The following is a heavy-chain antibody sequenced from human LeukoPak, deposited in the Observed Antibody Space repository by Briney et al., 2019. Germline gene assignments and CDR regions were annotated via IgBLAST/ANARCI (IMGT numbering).Heavy chain of an antibody. CDR3: ARGRGGSYEFDY. V-gene: IGHV3-30*03. J-gene: IGHJ4*02. Sequence: GRSLRLSCAASGFTFSSSGMHWVRQAPGNGLDWVEGIPRDGSMQYYADSVKGRFTISRDNSKNTVFMQMNSLRDEDTAVYYCARGRGGSYEFDYWGQGTLVTVSS. CDR1: GFTFSSSG. D-gene: IGHD6-19*01. CDR2: IPRDGSMQ.